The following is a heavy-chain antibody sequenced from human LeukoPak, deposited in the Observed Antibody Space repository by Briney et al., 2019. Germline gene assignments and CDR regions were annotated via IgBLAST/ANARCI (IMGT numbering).Heavy chain of an antibody. J-gene: IGHJ4*02. Sequence: PSETLSLTCAVYGGSFSGHYWSWIRQPPGKGLEWIGAIHHSGSTNYNPSLESRVTISVDTSKKHFSLKLSSVTAADTAVYYCASGQYYDLWSGYYVDWGQGTLVTVSA. V-gene: IGHV4-34*01. D-gene: IGHD3-3*01. CDR3: ASGQYYDLWSGYYVD. CDR2: IHHSGST. CDR1: GGSFSGHY.